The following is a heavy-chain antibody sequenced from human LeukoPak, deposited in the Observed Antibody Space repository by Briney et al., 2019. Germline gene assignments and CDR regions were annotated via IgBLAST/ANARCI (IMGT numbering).Heavy chain of an antibody. CDR2: INAGNGNT. Sequence: AASVKVSCKASGYTFTSYAMHWVRQAPGQRLEWMGWINAGNGNTKYSQKFQGRVTITRDTSASTAYMELSSQRSEDTAVYYCATVTTNTFDYWGQGTLVTVSS. V-gene: IGHV1-3*01. CDR1: GYTFTSYA. D-gene: IGHD4-17*01. CDR3: ATVTTNTFDY. J-gene: IGHJ4*02.